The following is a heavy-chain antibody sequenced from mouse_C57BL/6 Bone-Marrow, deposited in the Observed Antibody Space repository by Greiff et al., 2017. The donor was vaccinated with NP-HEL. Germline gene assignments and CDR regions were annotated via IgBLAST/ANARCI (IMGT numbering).Heavy chain of an antibody. Sequence: VNVVESGPGLVQPSQSLSITCTVSGFSLTSYGVHWVRQSPGKGLEWLGVIWRGGSTDYNAAFMSRLSITKDNSKSQVFFKMNSLQADDTAIYYCAKNGDYGWYFDVWGTGTTVTVSS. CDR3: AKNGDYGWYFDV. V-gene: IGHV2-5*01. J-gene: IGHJ1*03. CDR2: IWRGGST. CDR1: GFSLTSYG. D-gene: IGHD2-4*01.